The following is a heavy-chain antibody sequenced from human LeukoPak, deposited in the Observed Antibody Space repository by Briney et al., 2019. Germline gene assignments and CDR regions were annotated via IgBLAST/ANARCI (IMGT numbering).Heavy chain of an antibody. D-gene: IGHD3-22*01. J-gene: IGHJ4*02. CDR2: ISYDGNNQ. Sequence: GGSLRLSCAASGFTFSSHGMHWVRQAPGKGLEWVGVISYDGNNQYTADSVKGRFTISRDNSKNTLYLHMNSLIPEDTAFYCCAKDRFYHDSNGYSNWGQGTLVTVSS. CDR3: AKDRFYHDSNGYSN. V-gene: IGHV3-30*18. CDR1: GFTFSSHG.